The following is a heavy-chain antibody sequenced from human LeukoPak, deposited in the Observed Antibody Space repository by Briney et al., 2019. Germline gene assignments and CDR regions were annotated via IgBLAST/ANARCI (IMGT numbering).Heavy chain of an antibody. CDR3: ARDRRYYYDSSGYYSLRYFDL. V-gene: IGHV4-4*07. D-gene: IGHD3-22*01. CDR2: IYTSGST. J-gene: IGHJ2*01. CDR1: GGSISSYY. Sequence: SETLSLTCTVSGGSISSYYWSWIRQPAGKGLEWIGRIYTSGSTNYNPSLKSRVTMSVDTSKNQFSLKLSSVTAADTAVYYCARDRRYYYDSSGYYSLRYFDLWGRGTLVTVSS.